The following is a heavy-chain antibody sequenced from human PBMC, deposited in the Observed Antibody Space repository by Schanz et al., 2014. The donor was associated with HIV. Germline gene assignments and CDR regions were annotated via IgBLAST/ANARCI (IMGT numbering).Heavy chain of an antibody. D-gene: IGHD1-1*01. Sequence: EVQLVESGGGLVKPGGSLRLSCVASGFTFNKYSMNWVRQVPGKGLEWVSSITSSSSYIYYADSMKGRFSISRDNSKNTLYLQMNSLRAEDTAVYYCAKRRDSGYAYFDYWGQGTLVTVSS. CDR1: GFTFNKYS. V-gene: IGHV3-21*01. CDR3: AKRRDSGYAYFDY. CDR2: ITSSSSYI. J-gene: IGHJ4*02.